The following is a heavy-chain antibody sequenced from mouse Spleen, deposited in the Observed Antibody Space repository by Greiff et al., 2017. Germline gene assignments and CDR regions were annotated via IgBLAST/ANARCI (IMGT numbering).Heavy chain of an antibody. Sequence: EVQLQQSGPELVKPGASVKISCKASGYTFTDYYMNWVKQSHGKSLEWIGDINPNNGGTSYNQKFKGKATLTVDKSSSTAYMELRSLTSEDSAVYYCARSSDYYGSSLFAYWGQGTLVTVSA. CDR2: INPNNGGT. CDR3: ARSSDYYGSSLFAY. V-gene: IGHV1-26*01. D-gene: IGHD1-1*01. J-gene: IGHJ3*01. CDR1: GYTFTDYY.